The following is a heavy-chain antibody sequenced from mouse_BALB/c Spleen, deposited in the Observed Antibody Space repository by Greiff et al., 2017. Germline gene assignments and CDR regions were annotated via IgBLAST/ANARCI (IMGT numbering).Heavy chain of an antibody. CDR3: ARVGNHYFDY. D-gene: IGHD2-1*01. CDR1: GFTFSSYA. Sequence: DVKLVESGGGLVKPGGSLKLSCAASGFTFSSYAMSWVRQSPEKRLEWVAEISSGGSYTYYPDTVTGRFTISRDNAKNTLYLEMSSLRSEDTAMYYCARVGNHYFDYWGQGTTLTVSS. J-gene: IGHJ2*01. CDR2: ISSGGSYT. V-gene: IGHV5-9-4*01.